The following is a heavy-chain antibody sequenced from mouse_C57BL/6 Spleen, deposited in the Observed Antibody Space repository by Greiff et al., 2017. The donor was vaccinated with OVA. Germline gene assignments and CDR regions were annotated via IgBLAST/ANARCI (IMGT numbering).Heavy chain of an antibody. Sequence: QVQLKQSGPGLVAPSQSLSITCTVSGFSLTSYGVDWVRQPPGKGLEWLGVIWGGGSTNYNAAFLSRLSLSKDNSKSQVFLKMNSLQTDDTAIYYCARHRHDAAMDYWGQGTSVTVSS. J-gene: IGHJ4*01. V-gene: IGHV2-9*01. CDR1: GFSLTSYG. D-gene: IGHD6-1*01. CDR2: IWGGGST. CDR3: ARHRHDAAMDY.